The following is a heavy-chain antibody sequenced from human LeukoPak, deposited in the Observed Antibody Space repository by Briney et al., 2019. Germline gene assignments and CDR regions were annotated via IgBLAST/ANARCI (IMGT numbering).Heavy chain of an antibody. J-gene: IGHJ4*02. D-gene: IGHD4-23*01. CDR2: ISTSGKTI. V-gene: IGHV3-48*03. CDR3: ARSGGNSVAGDY. Sequence: QPGGSLRLSCAASGFTFSSFEMNWVRQAPGKGLEWVSYISTSGKTIYYADSVTGRFTISRDNAKNSLYLQMNSLRDEDTAVYYCARSGGNSVAGDYWGQGTLVTVSS. CDR1: GFTFSSFE.